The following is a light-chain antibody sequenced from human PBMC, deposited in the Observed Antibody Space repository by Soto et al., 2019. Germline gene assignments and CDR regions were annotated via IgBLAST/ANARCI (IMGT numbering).Light chain of an antibody. J-gene: IGKJ4*01. Sequence: AIQLTQSLSSLSASVGARVTISCPASQVIGSALAWYQQKPGKAPKRLIYDASRLESGVPSRFSGSGSGTDFTLTISSLQPEDFATYYCQQFNVFGGATKVDIK. CDR1: QVIGSA. CDR2: DAS. CDR3: QQFNV. V-gene: IGKV1-13*02.